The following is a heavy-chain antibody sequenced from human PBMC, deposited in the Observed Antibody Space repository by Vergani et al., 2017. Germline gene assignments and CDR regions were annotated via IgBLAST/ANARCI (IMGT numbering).Heavy chain of an antibody. Sequence: EVQLVQSGAEVKKPGESLRISCKGSGYSFTSYWISWVRQMPGKGLEWMGRIDPSDSYTNYSPSFQGHVTISADKSLSTAYLQWSSLKASDTAMYYCARHEWGPRLGRSSYYYYYCMDVWGQGTTVTVSS. CDR3: ARHEWGPRLGRSSYYYYYCMDV. CDR2: IDPSDSYT. V-gene: IGHV5-10-1*01. CDR1: GYSFTSYW. D-gene: IGHD1-26*01. J-gene: IGHJ6*02.